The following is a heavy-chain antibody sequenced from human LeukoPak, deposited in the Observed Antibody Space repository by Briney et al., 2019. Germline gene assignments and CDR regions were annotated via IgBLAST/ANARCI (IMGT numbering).Heavy chain of an antibody. D-gene: IGHD2-15*01. CDR2: IRNKASGGTT. J-gene: IGHJ4*02. CDR1: GFTFGDYS. CDR3: TRDRIMTDF. V-gene: IGHV3-49*03. Sequence: GGSLRLSCTASGFTFGDYSMTWFRQAPGKGLEWVGFIRNKASGGTTEHAASVRGRFTTSRDDSKSIAYPQMNSLKTEDTALYYCTRDRIMTDFWGQGTLVTVSS.